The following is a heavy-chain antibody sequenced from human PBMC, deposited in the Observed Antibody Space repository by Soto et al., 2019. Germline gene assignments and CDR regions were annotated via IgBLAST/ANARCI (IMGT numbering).Heavy chain of an antibody. Sequence: GGSLRLSCGAPGVTFKDYGMHWVRQAPGKGLEWVAVISYDGKQTYYADSVKGRFTISKDKSKRTLFLQMNSLRVDDTAVYYCARDGWGSNWYFDLWGRGTLVTV. CDR3: ARDGWGSNWYFDL. J-gene: IGHJ2*01. D-gene: IGHD3-16*01. V-gene: IGHV3-30*03. CDR1: GVTFKDYG. CDR2: ISYDGKQT.